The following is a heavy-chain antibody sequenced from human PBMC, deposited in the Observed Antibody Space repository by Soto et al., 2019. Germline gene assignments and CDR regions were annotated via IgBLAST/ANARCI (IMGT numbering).Heavy chain of an antibody. CDR1: GVTFRSFT. CDR3: TRHAPRDISARRKFDP. J-gene: IGHJ5*02. Sequence: GSLRLSCAASGVTFRSFTMNWVRQAPGKGLEWVSTISSNSAYIYYTDALRGRFTISRDNAKNSLHLQMNSLRAEYTAVYYCTRHAPRDISARRKFDPWSPATLVPVSS. D-gene: IGHD6-25*01. V-gene: IGHV3-21*01. CDR2: ISSNSAYI.